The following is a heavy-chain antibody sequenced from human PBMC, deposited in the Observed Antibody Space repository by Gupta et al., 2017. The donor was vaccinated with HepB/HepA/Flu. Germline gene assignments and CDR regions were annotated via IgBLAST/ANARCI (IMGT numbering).Heavy chain of an antibody. CDR1: GGSISSYY. CDR2: IYYSGST. Sequence: QVQLQESGPGLVKPSETLSLTCTVSGGSISSYYWSWIRQPPGKGLEWIGYIYYSGSTNYNPPLKSLATISVDPSKNPSSLKLSSVGAADGAVYYCAGGGGGVGGMDVWGQGTTVTVSS. D-gene: IGHD1-26*01. V-gene: IGHV4-59*01. CDR3: AGGGGGVGGMDV. J-gene: IGHJ6*02.